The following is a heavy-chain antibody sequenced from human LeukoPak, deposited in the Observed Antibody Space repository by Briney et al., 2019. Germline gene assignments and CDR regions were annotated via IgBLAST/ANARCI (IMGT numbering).Heavy chain of an antibody. CDR2: IYPGDSHT. CDR1: GYSFTNYW. CDR3: ARRNEDYELDS. D-gene: IGHD4-17*01. Sequence: GESLKVSCKGSGYSFTNYWIGWVRQMPGKGLEWMGIIYPGDSHTRYSPSFQGQVTISADKSISTAYLQWSSLKASDTAMYYCARRNEDYELDSWGQGTLVTVSS. V-gene: IGHV5-51*01. J-gene: IGHJ4*02.